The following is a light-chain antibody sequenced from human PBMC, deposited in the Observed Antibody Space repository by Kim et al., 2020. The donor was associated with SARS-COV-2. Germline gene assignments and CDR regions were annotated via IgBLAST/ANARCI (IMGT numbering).Light chain of an antibody. Sequence: PGGTVTLTCGSGTGAVTSGHHPFWFQQKPGQAPRTLIYDTRNKHSWSPARFSGSLLGGNAALTLSGALPEDEAEYYCLLYFNGYRIFGGGTQLTVL. CDR3: LLYFNGYRI. CDR2: DTR. V-gene: IGLV7-46*01. CDR1: TGAVTSGHH. J-gene: IGLJ2*01.